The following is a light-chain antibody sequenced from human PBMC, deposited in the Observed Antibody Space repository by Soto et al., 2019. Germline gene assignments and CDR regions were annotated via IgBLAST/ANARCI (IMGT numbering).Light chain of an antibody. CDR3: SSYTSLTAVV. CDR2: DVS. CDR1: SSDVGGYNY. V-gene: IGLV2-14*01. J-gene: IGLJ7*01. Sequence: QSALTQPASVSGSPGQSITISCSGTSSDVGGYNYVSWYQQHPGKPPKLMIYDVSDRPSGVYNRFSGSSSGNTAALTISGLQAEDEGYYYGSSYTSLTAVVFGGGTQLTVL.